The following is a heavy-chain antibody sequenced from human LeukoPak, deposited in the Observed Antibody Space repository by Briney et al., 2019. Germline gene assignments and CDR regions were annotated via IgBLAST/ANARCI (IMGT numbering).Heavy chain of an antibody. D-gene: IGHD2-2*01. Sequence: SETLSLTCTVSGGSISSYYWSWIRQPPGKGLEWIGYIYHSGSTYYNPSLKSRVTISVDRSKNQFSLKLSSVTAADTAVYYCARIVPGTYYFDYWGQGTLVTVSS. CDR1: GGSISSYY. CDR2: IYHSGST. J-gene: IGHJ4*02. V-gene: IGHV4-59*12. CDR3: ARIVPGTYYFDY.